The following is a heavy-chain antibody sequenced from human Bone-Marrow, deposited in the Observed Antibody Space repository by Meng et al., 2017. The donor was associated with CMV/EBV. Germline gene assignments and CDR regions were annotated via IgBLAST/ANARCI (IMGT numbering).Heavy chain of an antibody. D-gene: IGHD2-2*02. CDR3: ARVAQLLYPLLLDY. Sequence: GESLKISCAASGFTFSSYSMNWVRQAPGKGLEWVSSISSSSSYIYYADSVKGRFTISRDNAKNSLYLQMNSLRAEDTSVYYCARVAQLLYPLLLDYWGQGTLVTVSS. V-gene: IGHV3-21*01. J-gene: IGHJ4*02. CDR1: GFTFSSYS. CDR2: ISSSSSYI.